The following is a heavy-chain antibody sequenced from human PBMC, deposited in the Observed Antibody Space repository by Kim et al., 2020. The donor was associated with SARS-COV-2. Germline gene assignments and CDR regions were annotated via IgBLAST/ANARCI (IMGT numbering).Heavy chain of an antibody. CDR2: INSDGSST. D-gene: IGHD1-26*01. Sequence: GGSLRLSCAASGFTFSSYWMHWVRQAPGKGLVWVSRINSDGSSTSYADSVKGRFTNSRDNAKNTLYLQMNGLRAEDTAVYYCARGYSGSYRIDYWGQGTLATVSS. J-gene: IGHJ4*02. CDR1: GFTFSSYW. CDR3: ARGYSGSYRIDY. V-gene: IGHV3-74*01.